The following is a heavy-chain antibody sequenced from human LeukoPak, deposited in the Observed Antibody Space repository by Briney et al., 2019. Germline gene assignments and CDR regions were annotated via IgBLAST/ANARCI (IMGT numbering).Heavy chain of an antibody. CDR1: GFTFSNCA. D-gene: IGHD3-9*01. CDR2: ISASGGTT. CDR3: AKKGDYDILTGQKDWFDP. Sequence: TGGSLRLSCAASGFTFSNCAMSWVRQAPGKGLEWVSAISASGGTTYYADSVKGRFTISRDNSKNTLYLQMNSLRAEDTAVYYRAKKGDYDILTGQKDWFDPWGQGTLVTVSS. J-gene: IGHJ5*02. V-gene: IGHV3-23*01.